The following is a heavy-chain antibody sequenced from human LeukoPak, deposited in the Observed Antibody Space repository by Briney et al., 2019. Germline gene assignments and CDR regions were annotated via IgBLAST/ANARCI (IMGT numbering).Heavy chain of an antibody. V-gene: IGHV3-7*01. J-gene: IGHJ5*02. CDR3: ARGALYSSNNWFDP. CDR1: EFTFSSYW. D-gene: IGHD2-15*01. CDR2: IKQDGSEK. Sequence: GGFLRLSCEASEFTFSSYWMSWVRQAPGKGLEWVANIKQDGSEKYYVDSVKGRFTISRDNAKKSLYLQMNSLRAEDTAVYYCARGALYSSNNWFDPWGQGTLVTVSS.